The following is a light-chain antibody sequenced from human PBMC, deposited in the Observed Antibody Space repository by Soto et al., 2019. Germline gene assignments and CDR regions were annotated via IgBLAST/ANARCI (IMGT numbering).Light chain of an antibody. CDR1: QSVSSN. Sequence: EIVMTQSPATLSLSPGERATLSCRASQSVSSNLAWYQQKPVQAPRLLIYGASTRATGIPAWFSGSGSGTECTITISSLQSADFAVYYYQQDHNWPLYTVGQGTKLEIK. CDR3: QQDHNWPLYT. V-gene: IGKV3-15*01. J-gene: IGKJ2*01. CDR2: GAS.